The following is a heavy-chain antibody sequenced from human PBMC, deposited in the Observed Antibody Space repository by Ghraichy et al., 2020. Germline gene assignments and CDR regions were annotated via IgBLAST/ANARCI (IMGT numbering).Heavy chain of an antibody. J-gene: IGHJ3*02. CDR3: ASGYYDSSGYYDAFDI. CDR1: GGSISSSSYY. D-gene: IGHD3-22*01. V-gene: IGHV4-39*07. CDR2: IYYSGST. Sequence: SETLSLTCTVSGGSISSSSYYRGWIRQPPGKGLEWIGSIYYSGSTYYNPSLKSRVTISVDTSKNQFSLTLSSVTAADTAVYYCASGYYDSSGYYDAFDIWGQGTMVTVSS.